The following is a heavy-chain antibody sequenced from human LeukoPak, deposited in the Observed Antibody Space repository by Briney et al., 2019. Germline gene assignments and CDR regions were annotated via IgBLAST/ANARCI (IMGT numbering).Heavy chain of an antibody. D-gene: IGHD5-18*01. CDR1: GVSLSTSGEG. Sequence: QTLTLTCSLSGVSLSTSGEGVGWIRQPPGKALEWLALIYWDDDKRYSPSLKSRPTIAKDTSKNQVVLTLTNMDSGDTATYYCAHSQVFSYGSFHDAYDIWGLGMLVTVSS. CDR2: IYWDDDK. V-gene: IGHV2-5*02. J-gene: IGHJ3*02. CDR3: AHSQVFSYGSFHDAYDI.